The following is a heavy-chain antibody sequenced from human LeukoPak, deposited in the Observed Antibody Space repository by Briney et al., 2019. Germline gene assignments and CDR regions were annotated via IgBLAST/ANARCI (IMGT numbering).Heavy chain of an antibody. D-gene: IGHD2-15*01. CDR1: GFTFSDYS. CDR3: AKGGYSTWFDL. Sequence: GGSLSLSCALSGFTFSDYSMTWVRQAPGKGLECISTILATDPSTYYADCMKGRFSVSRDNSQNTLYLQMDSHRAEDTAVYDCAKGGYSTWFDLWGQGTLVTVSS. CDR2: ILATDPST. V-gene: IGHV3-23*01. J-gene: IGHJ5*02.